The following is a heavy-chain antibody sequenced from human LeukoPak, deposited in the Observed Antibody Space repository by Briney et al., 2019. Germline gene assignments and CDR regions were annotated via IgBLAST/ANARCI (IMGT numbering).Heavy chain of an antibody. D-gene: IGHD3-10*01. J-gene: IGHJ2*01. CDR1: GGSFSGYY. V-gene: IGHV4-34*01. CDR3: AREVGRFGMNWYFDL. CDR2: IDHSGRTT. Sequence: PSETLSLTCAVYGGSFSGYYWSWIRQPPGKGLEWIGEIDHSGRTTDYNPSLKSRVTISVDTSKNQFSLKLKTVTAADTAVYYCAREVGRFGMNWYFDLWGRGTPVTVSS.